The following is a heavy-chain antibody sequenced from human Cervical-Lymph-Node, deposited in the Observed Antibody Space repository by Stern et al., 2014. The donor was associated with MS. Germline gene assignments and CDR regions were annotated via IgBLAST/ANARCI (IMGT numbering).Heavy chain of an antibody. Sequence: QVQLVQSGAAVKKPGTSVQVSCKASGYTLSNHYIHWVRQAPGQGLEWLGIISPSSGTTTFAQKSQGRLTMTRDTSTSTFYMDLSSLRSEDTAVYFCTRDIAGAATGFDFWGQGTLVTVSS. J-gene: IGHJ4*02. CDR3: TRDIAGAATGFDF. D-gene: IGHD4/OR15-4a*01. CDR2: ISPSSGTT. V-gene: IGHV1-46*01. CDR1: GYTLSNHY.